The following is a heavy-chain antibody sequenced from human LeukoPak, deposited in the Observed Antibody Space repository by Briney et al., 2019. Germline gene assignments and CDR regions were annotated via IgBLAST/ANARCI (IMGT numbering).Heavy chain of an antibody. D-gene: IGHD1-1*01. J-gene: IGHJ4*02. CDR2: ISRGSHTI. V-gene: IGHV3-48*04. CDR1: GFSYSGYS. Sequence: GGSLRLSCAASGFSYSGYSMNWVRQPPGQGLEWISYISRGSHTIYYADSVRGRFTISRDDAKNSLYLQMNSLRAEDTGIYYCSRETTSGYWGQGTLVTVSS. CDR3: SRETTSGY.